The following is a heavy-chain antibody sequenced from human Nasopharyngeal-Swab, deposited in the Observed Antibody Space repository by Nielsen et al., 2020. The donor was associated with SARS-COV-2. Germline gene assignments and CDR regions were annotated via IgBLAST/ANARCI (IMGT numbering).Heavy chain of an antibody. J-gene: IGHJ5*02. CDR3: AREATVTASDRFDP. CDR1: GGTFSSYA. Sequence: ASVKVSCKASGGTFSSYAISWVRQAPGQGLEWMGWISAYNGNTNYAQKLQGRVTMTTDTSTSTAYMELRSLRSDDTAAYYCAREATVTASDRFDPWGQGTLVTVSS. D-gene: IGHD4-17*01. CDR2: ISAYNGNT. V-gene: IGHV1-18*01.